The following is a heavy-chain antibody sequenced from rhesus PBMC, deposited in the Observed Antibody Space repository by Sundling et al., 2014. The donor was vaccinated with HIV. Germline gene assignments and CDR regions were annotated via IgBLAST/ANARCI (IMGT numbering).Heavy chain of an antibody. CDR3: ARGHRTDP. V-gene: IGHV1-200*01. D-gene: IGHD6-19*01. J-gene: IGHJ4*01. CDR2: INPEIGYT. CDR1: GYTFTSYS. Sequence: QVQLVQSGAEVKKPGASVKLSCKASGYTFTSYSINWVRQAPRQGLEWMGWINPEIGYTGYAQKFQDRVTMTRDTSTSTAYMELSSLRSEDTAVYFCARGHRTDPWGQGVLVTVSS.